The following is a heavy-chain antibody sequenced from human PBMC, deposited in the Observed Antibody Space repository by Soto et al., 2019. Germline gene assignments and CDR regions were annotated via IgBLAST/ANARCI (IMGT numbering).Heavy chain of an antibody. V-gene: IGHV3-9*01. CDR2: ISANGAFD. CDR1: GFNFDDHA. J-gene: IGHJ4*02. D-gene: IGHD1-7*01. CDR3: TGDIFRTKATVDY. Sequence: EVQLVESGGGLVEPGRSLRLSCVASGFNFDDHAMNWVRLAPGKCLEWVSGISANGAFDGYANSLKGRFTISRDNAKNSLFMQMTSLRREDTAVYYCTGDIFRTKATVDYWGQGTLVTVSS.